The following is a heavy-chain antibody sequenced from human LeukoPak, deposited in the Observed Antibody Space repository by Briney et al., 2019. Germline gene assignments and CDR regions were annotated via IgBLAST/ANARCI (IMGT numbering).Heavy chain of an antibody. D-gene: IGHD3-22*01. Sequence: SVKVSCKASGGTFSSYAISWVRQDPGQGLEWVGGIIPIFGTANYAQKFQGRVTITTDESTSTVYMELSRLRSEDTALYYCASHYYYDTFTYYERAPGWGQGTLDTVSS. V-gene: IGHV1-69*05. J-gene: IGHJ4*02. CDR2: IIPIFGTA. CDR3: ASHYYYDTFTYYERAPG. CDR1: GGTFSSYA.